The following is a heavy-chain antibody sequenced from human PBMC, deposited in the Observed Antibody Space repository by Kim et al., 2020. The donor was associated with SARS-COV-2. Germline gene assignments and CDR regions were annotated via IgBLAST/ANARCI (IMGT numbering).Heavy chain of an antibody. J-gene: IGHJ4*02. CDR3: AKDIVQGIMVLDD. Sequence: GGSLRLSCAASGFTFSDYDMHWVRQAPGKGLEWLAVISNDGGRSDSVDSVKGRFTISRDNARNTVYLQMSSLRDEDTAVYYCAKDIVQGIMVLDDWGQGTLVTVSS. V-gene: IGHV3-33*05. CDR2: ISNDGGRS. CDR1: GFTFSDYD. D-gene: IGHD3-10*01.